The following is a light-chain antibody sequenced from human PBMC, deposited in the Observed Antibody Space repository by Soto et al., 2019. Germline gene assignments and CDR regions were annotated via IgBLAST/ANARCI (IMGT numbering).Light chain of an antibody. V-gene: IGLV1-47*01. CDR3: AVWDDSLSGYV. CDR1: SSNIGSNY. Sequence: QSVLTQPPSASGTPGQRVTISCSGSSSNIGSNYVYWFQQFPGTAPRLLIYRNNQRPSGVPDRFSGSKSGTSASLAISGLRPEDEAAYYCAVWDDSLSGYVFGTGTKVTVL. J-gene: IGLJ1*01. CDR2: RNN.